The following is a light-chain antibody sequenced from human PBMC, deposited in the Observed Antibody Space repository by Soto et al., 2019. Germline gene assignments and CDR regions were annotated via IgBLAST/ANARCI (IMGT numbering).Light chain of an antibody. J-gene: IGKJ5*01. CDR2: DAS. Sequence: AIEFTQSPSSLSASVGDRVTITFRASQGISSALAWYQQTKGKAPKLLIYDASSLESGVPSRFRGSRSGTDFTLTLSRLQPEDFETYYCQQFNNYTITFGQGTRLEIK. V-gene: IGKV1D-13*01. CDR3: QQFNNYTIT. CDR1: QGISSA.